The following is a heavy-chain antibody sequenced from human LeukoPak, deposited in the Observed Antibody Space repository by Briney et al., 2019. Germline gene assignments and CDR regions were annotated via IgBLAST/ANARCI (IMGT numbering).Heavy chain of an antibody. CDR3: ARHSPGIAAAGRFDY. D-gene: IGHD6-13*01. V-gene: IGHV4-39*01. CDR1: GGSISSSNW. CDR2: IYYSGST. Sequence: PSETLSLTCAVSGGSISSSNWWSWVRQPPGKGLEWIGSIYYSGSTYYNPSLKSRVTISVDTSKNQFSLKLSSVTAADTAVYYCARHSPGIAAAGRFDYWGQGTLVTVSS. J-gene: IGHJ4*02.